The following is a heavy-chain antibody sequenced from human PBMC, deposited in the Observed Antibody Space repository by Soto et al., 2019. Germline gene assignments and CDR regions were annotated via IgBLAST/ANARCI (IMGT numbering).Heavy chain of an antibody. CDR2: MYYSGNT. V-gene: IGHV4-39*01. J-gene: IGHJ4*01. Sequence: PSETLSLTCTVSGGSISSSSHYWGWIRQPPGKGLEWIGSMYYSGNTYYSQSLTSRVTISVDTSKNQFSLTLSSVTAADTAVYYCAKLTKGYCSGNICFPFWGHGTLVTVSS. D-gene: IGHD2-15*01. CDR1: GGSISSSSHY. CDR3: AKLTKGYCSGNICFPF.